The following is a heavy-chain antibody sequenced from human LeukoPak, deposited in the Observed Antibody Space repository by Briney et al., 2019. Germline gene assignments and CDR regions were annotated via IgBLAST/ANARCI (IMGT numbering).Heavy chain of an antibody. V-gene: IGHV1-69*05. CDR1: GGTFSSYA. CDR2: IIPIFGTA. J-gene: IGHJ6*03. CDR3: ARPYSSGRAYYYYYMDV. Sequence: SVKVSCKASGGTFSSYAISWVRQAPGQGLEWMGGIIPIFGTANYAQKFQGRVTITTDESTSTAYMELSSLRSEDTAVYYCARPYSSGRAYYYYYMDVWGKGTTVTVSS. D-gene: IGHD6-19*01.